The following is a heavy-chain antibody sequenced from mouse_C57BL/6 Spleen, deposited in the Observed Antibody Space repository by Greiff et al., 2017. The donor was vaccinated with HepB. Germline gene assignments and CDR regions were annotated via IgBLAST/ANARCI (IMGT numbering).Heavy chain of an antibody. D-gene: IGHD1-1*01. J-gene: IGHJ1*03. CDR3: AREGYYGSSYWYFDV. Sequence: VQLQQSGPGLVKPSQTVFLTCTVTGISITTGNYRWSWIRQFPGNKLEWIGYIYYSGTITYNPSLTSRTTITRDTPKNQFFLEMNSLTAEDTATYYCAREGYYGSSYWYFDVWGTGTTVTVSS. CDR2: IYYSGTI. CDR1: GISITTGNYR. V-gene: IGHV3-5*01.